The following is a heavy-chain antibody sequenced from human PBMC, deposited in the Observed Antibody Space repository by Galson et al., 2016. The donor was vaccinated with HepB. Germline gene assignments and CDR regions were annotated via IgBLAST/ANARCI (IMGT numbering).Heavy chain of an antibody. J-gene: IGHJ4*02. V-gene: IGHV3-7*01. Sequence: SLRLSCAASGFTFSSFWMSWVRQAPGKGLEWVANIKSDGSEKYYVDSVKGRFTISRDNAQNSLYLQMNSLRVEDTAVYYCARVGVTTDYWGQGTLVTVPS. D-gene: IGHD4-17*01. CDR2: IKSDGSEK. CDR3: ARVGVTTDY. CDR1: GFTFSSFW.